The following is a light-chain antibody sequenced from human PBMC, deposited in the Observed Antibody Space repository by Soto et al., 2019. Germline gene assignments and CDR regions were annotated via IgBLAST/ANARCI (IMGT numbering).Light chain of an antibody. V-gene: IGKV1-5*03. CDR3: QQYNDYPWT. CDR1: QSISSW. J-gene: IGKJ1*01. CDR2: KSS. Sequence: DIQMTQSPSTLSASVGDRVTITCRASQSISSWLAWYQQKPGKAPKLLIYKSSSLESGVPSRFSGSGSGTEFTLTISSLQPDDFATYYCQQYNDYPWTFGQGTKVXIK.